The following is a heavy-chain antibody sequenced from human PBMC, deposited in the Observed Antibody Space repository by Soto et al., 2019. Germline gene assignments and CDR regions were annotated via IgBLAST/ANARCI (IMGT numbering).Heavy chain of an antibody. Sequence: SETLSLACSFSVDSVISGGSYWSWVRQHPGWGLEWIGFIYDSGRAYYNPSLKSRVIVSVDTSQNQFSLKLSSVTAADTAVDYCARDNPSCLGANAFDIWGPGRMVTVAS. D-gene: IGHD2-2*01. J-gene: IGHJ3*02. CDR1: VDSVISGGSY. CDR2: IYDSGRA. V-gene: IGHV4-31*03. CDR3: ARDNPSCLGANAFDI.